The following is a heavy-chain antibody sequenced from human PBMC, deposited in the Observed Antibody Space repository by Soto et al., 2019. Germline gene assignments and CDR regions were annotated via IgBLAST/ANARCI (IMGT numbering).Heavy chain of an antibody. CDR2: INPIFGTP. V-gene: IGHV1-69*06. Sequence: QVQLVQSGAEVKKPGSSVKVSCRASGGTFNNYVINWVRQAPGQGLEWMAGINPIFGTPNYAQKFQGRVTITADKSTSTAYMELNSLRSEDTAVYYCAGRCDGTNCLAHFDYWGQGTLVTVSS. CDR3: AGRCDGTNCLAHFDY. D-gene: IGHD2-2*01. CDR1: GGTFNNYV. J-gene: IGHJ4*02.